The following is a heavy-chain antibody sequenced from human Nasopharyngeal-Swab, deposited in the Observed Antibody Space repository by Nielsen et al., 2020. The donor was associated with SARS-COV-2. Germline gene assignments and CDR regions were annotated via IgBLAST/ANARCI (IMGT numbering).Heavy chain of an antibody. CDR2: ISRSGSTI. CDR1: GFTFSDFY. D-gene: IGHD5-12*01. Sequence: GGSLRLSCEASGFTFSDFYMSWIRQAQGKGLEWVSYISRSGSTIYYADSVKGRFTISRDNAKNSLYLQMNSLRAEDTAVYYCARGSGDIVATITYYYGMDVWGQGTTVTVSS. CDR3: ARGSGDIVATITYYYGMDV. J-gene: IGHJ6*02. V-gene: IGHV3-11*04.